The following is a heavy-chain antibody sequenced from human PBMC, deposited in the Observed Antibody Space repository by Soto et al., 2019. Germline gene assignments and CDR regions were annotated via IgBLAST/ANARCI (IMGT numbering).Heavy chain of an antibody. Sequence: WASVKVSCKASSFTFIDFYIHWLRQAPGQGLEWMGWINAKNGGTRYAEKFQDRVTLTRDRSVRTAYLELQRLRSDDTAVYYCARSNCTDGICYTEVIPSWGQGTLVTVSS. CDR3: ARSNCTDGICYTEVIPS. V-gene: IGHV1-2*02. CDR2: INAKNGGT. D-gene: IGHD2-8*01. CDR1: SFTFIDFY. J-gene: IGHJ4*02.